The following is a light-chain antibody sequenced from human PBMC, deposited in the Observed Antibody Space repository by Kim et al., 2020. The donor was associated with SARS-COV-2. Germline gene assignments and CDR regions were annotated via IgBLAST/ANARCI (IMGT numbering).Light chain of an antibody. CDR3: QSYDTSLSGWV. J-gene: IGLJ3*02. V-gene: IGLV1-40*01. CDR1: STNTGAGYD. CDR2: GNN. Sequence: GVTISCTGSSTNTGAGYDVHWYQQLPGTPPKLLIYGNNNRPSGVPARISASKSGTSASLAITGLQAEDEADYYCQSYDTSLSGWVFGGGTQLTVL.